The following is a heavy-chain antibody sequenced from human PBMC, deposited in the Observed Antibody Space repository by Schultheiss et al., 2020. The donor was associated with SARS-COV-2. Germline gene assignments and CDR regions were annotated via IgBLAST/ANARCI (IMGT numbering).Heavy chain of an antibody. CDR2: INPNSGGT. Sequence: ASVKVSCKASGYTFTGYYMHWVRQAPGQGLEWMGWINPNSGGTNYAQKFQGWVTMTRDTSISTAYMELSRLRSDDTAVYYCARHVPDDIRGNYRGIFDFWGQGTLVTVSS. CDR3: ARHVPDDIRGNYRGIFDF. CDR1: GYTFTGYY. V-gene: IGHV1-2*04. J-gene: IGHJ4*02. D-gene: IGHD3-22*01.